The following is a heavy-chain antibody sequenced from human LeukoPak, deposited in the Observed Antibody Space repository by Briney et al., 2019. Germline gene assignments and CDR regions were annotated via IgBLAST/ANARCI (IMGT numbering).Heavy chain of an antibody. CDR2: MKQDGSEK. Sequence: GGSLRLSCAASGFTFSTYWMNWVRQSPGKGLEWVANMKQDGSEKYYVDSVKGRFTISRDNAKNSLYLQMNSLRVEDTAVYYCARKAYAMDVWGKGTTVTVSS. J-gene: IGHJ6*04. CDR3: ARKAYAMDV. CDR1: GFTFSTYW. V-gene: IGHV3-7*03.